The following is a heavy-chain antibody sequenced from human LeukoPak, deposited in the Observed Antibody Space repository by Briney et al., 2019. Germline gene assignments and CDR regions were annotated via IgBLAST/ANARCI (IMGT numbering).Heavy chain of an antibody. CDR3: ATGSYSSSKY. CDR1: GGTFSSYA. J-gene: IGHJ4*02. CDR2: IIPIFGTA. V-gene: IGHV1-69*06. D-gene: IGHD6-6*01. Sequence: ASVKVSCKASGGTFSSYAISWVRQAPGQGLEWMGGIIPIFGTANCAQKFQGRVTMTEDTSTDTAYMELSSLRSEDTAVYYCATGSYSSSKYWGQGTLVTVSS.